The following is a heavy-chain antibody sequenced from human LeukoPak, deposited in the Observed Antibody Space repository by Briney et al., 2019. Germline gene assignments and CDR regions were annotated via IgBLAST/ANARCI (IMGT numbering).Heavy chain of an antibody. Sequence: GGSLRLSCAASGFTVSGYWMSWVRQAPGKGLEWVATIKVRGREEKYVDSVKGRFTISRDNAKNSLYLQMDSLRAEDTAVYYCARVLRCVTPSCYEDHYYYYMDVWGKGTTVTVSS. V-gene: IGHV3-7*01. CDR2: IKVRGREE. CDR1: GFTVSGYW. D-gene: IGHD2-2*01. CDR3: ARVLRCVTPSCYEDHYYYYMDV. J-gene: IGHJ6*03.